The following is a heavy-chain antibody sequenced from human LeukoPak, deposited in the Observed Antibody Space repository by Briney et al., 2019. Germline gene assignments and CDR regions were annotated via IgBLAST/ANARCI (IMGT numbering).Heavy chain of an antibody. CDR3: AREATDYGDYPYYFDY. CDR2: IYYSGST. V-gene: IGHV4-59*01. D-gene: IGHD4-17*01. Sequence: SETLSLTCTVSGVSFSSYYLSWVRQPPGKGLEWIGYIYYSGSTNYNPSLKSRVTISVDTSKNQFSLKLSSVTAADTAVYYCAREATDYGDYPYYFDYWGQGTLVTVSS. J-gene: IGHJ4*02. CDR1: GVSFSSYY.